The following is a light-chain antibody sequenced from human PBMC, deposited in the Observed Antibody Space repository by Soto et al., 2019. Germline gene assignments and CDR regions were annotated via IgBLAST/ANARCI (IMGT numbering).Light chain of an antibody. CDR1: QTISSW. CDR2: KAS. J-gene: IGKJ1*01. CDR3: QHYHSYSEA. Sequence: DIQMTQCPSTLSGSVGDRVTITCRASQTISSWLALYQQKPGKAPKLLIYKASTLKSGVPSRFSGSGSGTEFTLTISSLQPDDFATYYRQHYHSYSEAFGQGTKVDIK. V-gene: IGKV1-5*03.